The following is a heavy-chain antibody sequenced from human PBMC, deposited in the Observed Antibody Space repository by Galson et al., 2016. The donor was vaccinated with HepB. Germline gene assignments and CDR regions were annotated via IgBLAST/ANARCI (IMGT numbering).Heavy chain of an antibody. D-gene: IGHD2-15*01. Sequence: SLRLSCAASGFSFTDYTLHWVRQSPGKGLEWVAVISFDGSNKYYRDSVKGRFTISRDDSKNTLYLEMNGLRAEDTAVYYCATSWSDCSGGSCYSGWFDPWGQGAPVTVSS. V-gene: IGHV3-30*04. CDR1: GFSFTDYT. CDR3: ATSWSDCSGGSCYSGWFDP. J-gene: IGHJ5*02. CDR2: ISFDGSNK.